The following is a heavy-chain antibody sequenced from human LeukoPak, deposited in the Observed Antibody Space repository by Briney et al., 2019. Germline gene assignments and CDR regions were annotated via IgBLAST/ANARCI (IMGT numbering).Heavy chain of an antibody. V-gene: IGHV1-69*05. CDR1: GGTFSSYA. J-gene: IGHJ4*02. D-gene: IGHD2-15*01. CDR2: IIPIFGTA. Sequence: SVKVSCKASGGTFSSYAISWVRQAPGQGLEWMGRIIPIFGTANYAQKFQGRVTITTDESKSTAYMELSSLRSEDTAVYYCASEVHRYCSGGSCYFNDWGQGTLVTVSS. CDR3: ASEVHRYCSGGSCYFND.